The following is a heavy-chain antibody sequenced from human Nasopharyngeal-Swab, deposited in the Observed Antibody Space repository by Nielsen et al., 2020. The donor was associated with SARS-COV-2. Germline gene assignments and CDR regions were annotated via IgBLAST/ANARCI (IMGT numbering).Heavy chain of an antibody. CDR1: GFTFSSCV. CDR3: TRDDGQLGDY. J-gene: IGHJ4*02. V-gene: IGHV3-30*03. CDR2: ISYDGGTE. Sequence: GESLKISCAVSGFTFSSCVMHWVRQAPGKGLEWVAHISYDGGTEYYADSVKGRFTISRDNSRNTLSLQMHSLRAEDTAVYYCTRDDGQLGDYWGQGTLVTVSS. D-gene: IGHD6-6*01.